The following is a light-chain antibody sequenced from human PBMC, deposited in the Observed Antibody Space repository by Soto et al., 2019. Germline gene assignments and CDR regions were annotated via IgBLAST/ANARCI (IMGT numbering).Light chain of an antibody. CDR1: ERISGW. Sequence: DIHMTQSPSTLSASVGDSVTITCRASERISGWLAWYQQKPGKAPKLLIYDASSLQSGVPTRFSGGGSGTEFARTISSLQPDDFATYYCQQYNSYSTFGPGTIVEI. CDR2: DAS. J-gene: IGKJ3*01. V-gene: IGKV1-5*01. CDR3: QQYNSYST.